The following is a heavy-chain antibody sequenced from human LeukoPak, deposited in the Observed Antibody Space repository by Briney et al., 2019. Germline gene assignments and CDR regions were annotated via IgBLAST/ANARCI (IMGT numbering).Heavy chain of an antibody. Sequence: SVKVSCKASGGTFNSYAISWVRQAPGQGLEWMGGIIPIFGTANYAQKFQGRVTITTDESTSTAYMELSSLRSEDTAVYYCAEAAAGTYSSDDYYYYYMDVWGKGTTVTVSS. CDR2: IIPIFGTA. J-gene: IGHJ6*03. V-gene: IGHV1-69*05. CDR3: AEAAAGTYSSDDYYYYYMDV. D-gene: IGHD6-13*01. CDR1: GGTFNSYA.